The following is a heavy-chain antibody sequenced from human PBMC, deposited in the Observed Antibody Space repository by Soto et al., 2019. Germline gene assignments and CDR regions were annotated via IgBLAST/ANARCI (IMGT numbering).Heavy chain of an antibody. J-gene: IGHJ6*02. Sequence: SVKVSCKASGGTFSSYAISWVRQAPGQGLEWMGGIIPIFGTANYAQKFQGRVTITADKSTSTAYMELSSLRSEDTAVYYCARSLLRRLINYYYYYGMDVWGQGTTFTVS. CDR3: ARSLLRRLINYYYYYGMDV. V-gene: IGHV1-69*06. CDR1: GGTFSSYA. CDR2: IIPIFGTA. D-gene: IGHD3-10*01.